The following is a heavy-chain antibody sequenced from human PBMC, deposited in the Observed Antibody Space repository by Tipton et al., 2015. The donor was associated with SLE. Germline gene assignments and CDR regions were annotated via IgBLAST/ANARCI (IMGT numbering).Heavy chain of an antibody. V-gene: IGHV4-59*08. J-gene: IGHJ4*02. CDR1: GGSLSSYY. CDR2: LSYSGST. CDR3: ATQGYYDSSFDY. Sequence: TLSLTCTVSGGSLSSYYWSWIRQSPEKGLEWIGYLSYSGSTNYTPSLESRVTISVDTSKNQFSLKLSSVTAADTAVYYCATQGYYDSSFDYWGQGTLVTVSS. D-gene: IGHD3-16*01.